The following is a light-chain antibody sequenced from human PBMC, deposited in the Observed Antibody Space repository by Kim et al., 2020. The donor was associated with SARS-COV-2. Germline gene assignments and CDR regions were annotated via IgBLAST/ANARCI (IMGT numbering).Light chain of an antibody. CDR2: GAS. J-gene: IGKJ1*01. CDR3: QQYTNWAPWK. Sequence: FPGEIAALSCRASQSVSSCLAWYQQKPGQAPRLLIYGASTRATGIPARFSGSGSGTEFTLTISSLQSEDFAVYYCQQYTNWAPWKFGQGTKVDI. V-gene: IGKV3-15*01. CDR1: QSVSSC.